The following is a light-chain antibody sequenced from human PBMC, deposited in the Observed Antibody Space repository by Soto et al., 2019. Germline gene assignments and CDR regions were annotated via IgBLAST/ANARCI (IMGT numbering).Light chain of an antibody. CDR2: EVT. CDR3: SSYAGGTNVI. Sequence: QSALTQPPSASGSPGQSVTISCTGTSSDVGGHDHVSWYQQYPGKAPKLIIYEVTKRPSGVPDRFSGSKSVNTASLTVSGLQAEDEADYYCSSYAGGTNVIFGGGTQLTVL. V-gene: IGLV2-8*01. CDR1: SSDVGGHDH. J-gene: IGLJ2*01.